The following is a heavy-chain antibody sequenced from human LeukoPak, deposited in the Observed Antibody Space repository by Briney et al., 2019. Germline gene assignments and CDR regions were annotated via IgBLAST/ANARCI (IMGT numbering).Heavy chain of an antibody. V-gene: IGHV1-2*06. D-gene: IGHD3-16*01. CDR2: ITPNSGAA. CDR1: GYTFTDYS. Sequence: SVQVSCKASGYTFTDYSMHYVRQAPGQGLEWMGRITPNSGAADYAQKFQGRVTMTRDTPISTAYMDLSSLKSDDTAVYYCARESWGRKDAFDIWGRGTMVTVS. J-gene: IGHJ3*02. CDR3: ARESWGRKDAFDI.